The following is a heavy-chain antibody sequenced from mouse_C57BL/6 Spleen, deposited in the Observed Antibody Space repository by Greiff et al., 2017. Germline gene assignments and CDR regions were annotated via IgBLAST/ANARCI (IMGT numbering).Heavy chain of an antibody. Sequence: VQLQQPGAELVKPGASVKLSCKASGYTFTSYWMHWVKQRPGQGLEWIGMIHPNSGSTNYNEKFKSKATLTVDKSSSTAYMQLSSLTSEDSAVYYCATAYYGSSSFDYWGQGTTLTVSS. CDR2: IHPNSGST. D-gene: IGHD1-1*01. J-gene: IGHJ2*01. CDR1: GYTFTSYW. V-gene: IGHV1-64*01. CDR3: ATAYYGSSSFDY.